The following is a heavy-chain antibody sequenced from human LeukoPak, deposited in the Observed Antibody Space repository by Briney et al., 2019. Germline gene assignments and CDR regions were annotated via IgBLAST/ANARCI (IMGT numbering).Heavy chain of an antibody. Sequence: GGSLRLSCAASGFTFSSYAMSWVRQAPGKGLEWVSAISGSGGSTYYADSVKGRFTISRDNSKNTLYLQMNSLRAEDTAVHYCAKDDYYDDIFDYWGQGTLVTVSS. CDR2: ISGSGGST. CDR1: GFTFSSYA. CDR3: AKDDYYDDIFDY. J-gene: IGHJ4*02. V-gene: IGHV3-23*01. D-gene: IGHD3-22*01.